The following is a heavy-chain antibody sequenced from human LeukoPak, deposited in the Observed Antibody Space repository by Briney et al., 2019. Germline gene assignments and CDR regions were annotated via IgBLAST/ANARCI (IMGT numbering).Heavy chain of an antibody. CDR3: AKVGSGSFSGY. Sequence: GGSLRLSCAASGFTFSSYAMSWVRQAPGKRLEWVSAISGSGGSTYYADSVKGRFTISRDNSKNTLYLQMNSLRAEDTAVYYCAKVGSGSFSGYWGQGTLVTVSS. CDR2: ISGSGGST. D-gene: IGHD3-10*01. V-gene: IGHV3-23*01. CDR1: GFTFSSYA. J-gene: IGHJ4*02.